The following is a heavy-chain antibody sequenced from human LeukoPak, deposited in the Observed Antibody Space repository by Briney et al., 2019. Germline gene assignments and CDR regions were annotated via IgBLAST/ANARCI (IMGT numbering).Heavy chain of an antibody. CDR3: ARGRFGEWDNWFDP. CDR1: GYXFTGYY. V-gene: IGHV1-2*02. CDR2: INPNSGAT. Sequence: ASVNVSCKASGYXFTGYYIHWVRQAPGQGLEWMAWINPNSGATNYAQKFQGRVTMTRDTSISTAYMELSRLASDDTAVYFCARGRFGEWDNWFDPWGQGTLVTVSS. D-gene: IGHD3-10*01. J-gene: IGHJ5*02.